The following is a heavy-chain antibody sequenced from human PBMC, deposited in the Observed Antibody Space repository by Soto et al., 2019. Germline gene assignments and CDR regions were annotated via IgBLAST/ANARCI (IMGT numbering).Heavy chain of an antibody. CDR2: ASSDGNDI. J-gene: IGHJ4*02. Sequence: VAVASSDGNDIHYAHSVEGRFTISRDNYRNTLYLQMNSLRPDDTAVYYCAKDTYYGSGNHYIFDYWGQGTLVTVSS. D-gene: IGHD3-10*01. V-gene: IGHV3-30*18. CDR3: AKDTYYGSGNHYIFDY.